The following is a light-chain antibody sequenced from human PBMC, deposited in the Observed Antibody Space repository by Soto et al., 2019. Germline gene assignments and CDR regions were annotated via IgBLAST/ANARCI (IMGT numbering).Light chain of an antibody. CDR1: SSNIGAGYD. V-gene: IGLV1-40*01. Sequence: QSVLTQPPSVSGAPGQRVTISCTGSSSNIGAGYDVHWYQQLPGTAPKLLIYGNSNRPSRVPDRFSGSKSGTSASLAITGLQAEDEADYYCQSYDSTLTVFGTGTKVTVL. CDR3: QSYDSTLTV. J-gene: IGLJ1*01. CDR2: GNS.